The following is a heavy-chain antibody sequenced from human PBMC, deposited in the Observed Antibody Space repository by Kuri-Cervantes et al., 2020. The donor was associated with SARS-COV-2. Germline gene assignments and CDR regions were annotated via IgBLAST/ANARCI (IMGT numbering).Heavy chain of an antibody. V-gene: IGHV3-30-3*01. Sequence: GGSLRLSCAASGFTFSSYAMHWVRQTPGKGLEWVAVISYDGSNKYYADSVKGRFTISRDNSKNTLYLQMNSLRAEDTAVYYCARDSGPYCGGDCTLDKDDAFDIWGQGTMVTFSS. D-gene: IGHD2-21*01. CDR3: ARDSGPYCGGDCTLDKDDAFDI. CDR2: ISYDGSNK. J-gene: IGHJ3*02. CDR1: GFTFSSYA.